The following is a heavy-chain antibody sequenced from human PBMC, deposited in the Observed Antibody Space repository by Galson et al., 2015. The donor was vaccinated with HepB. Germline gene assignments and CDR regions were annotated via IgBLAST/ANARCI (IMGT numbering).Heavy chain of an antibody. CDR1: GYDFNKYG. J-gene: IGHJ6*02. Sequence: SVKVSCKASGYDFNKYGLSWVRQAPGQGLEWMGWVSGYDGSANYAPKFQGRVTMTTQKSTGTAFMEMRGLRSDDMAVYYCARDSRLELHLNNYYSYGMDVWGQGTAVIVS. V-gene: IGHV1-18*03. D-gene: IGHD1-7*01. CDR3: ARDSRLELHLNNYYSYGMDV. CDR2: VSGYDGSA.